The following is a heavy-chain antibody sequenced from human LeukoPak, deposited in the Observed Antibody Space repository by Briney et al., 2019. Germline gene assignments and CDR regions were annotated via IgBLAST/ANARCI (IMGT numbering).Heavy chain of an antibody. CDR1: GGSISSDY. D-gene: IGHD3-10*01. CDR3: AKTAKYYYGSETYFFFGE. V-gene: IGHV4-4*07. Sequence: SETLSLTCTVSGGSISSDYWSWIRQPDGEGLEWIGRIYTSGSTNYNPSLKSRVTMSVDTSKNQFSLKLSSVTAADTAVYYCAKTAKYYYGSETYFFFGEWGQGTLVTVSS. CDR2: IYTSGST. J-gene: IGHJ4*02.